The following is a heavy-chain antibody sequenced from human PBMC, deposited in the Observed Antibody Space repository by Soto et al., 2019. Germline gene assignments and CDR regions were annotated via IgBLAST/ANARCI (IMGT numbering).Heavy chain of an antibody. CDR2: IWYDGSNK. CDR1: GFTFSSYG. V-gene: IGHV3-33*01. J-gene: IGHJ4*02. D-gene: IGHD1-26*01. Sequence: QVQLVESGGGVVQPGRSLRLSCAASGFTFSSYGMHWVRQAPGKGLEWVAVIWYDGSNKYYADSVKGRFTISRDNSKNTLYLQMNSLRAEDTAVYYCARGNGRFFIVGATMGSYWGQGTLVTVSS. CDR3: ARGNGRFFIVGATMGSY.